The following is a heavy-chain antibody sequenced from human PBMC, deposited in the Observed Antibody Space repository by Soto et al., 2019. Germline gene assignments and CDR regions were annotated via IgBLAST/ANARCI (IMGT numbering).Heavy chain of an antibody. CDR2: ISYDGSDK. J-gene: IGHJ4*02. CDR1: GFHFISYG. CDR3: VGGQYYFDY. Sequence: PVGPLRLSYAASGFHFISYGMHWVREGQDKGLEWVAIISYDGSDKYYADSVKGRFTISRDNSKNTLYLQMNSLRPEDTALYYCVGGQYYFDYRGQGTLVTVSS. D-gene: IGHD3-10*01. V-gene: IGHV3-30*03.